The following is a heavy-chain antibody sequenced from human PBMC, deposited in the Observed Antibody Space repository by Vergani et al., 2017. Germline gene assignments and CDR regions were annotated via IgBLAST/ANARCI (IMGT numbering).Heavy chain of an antibody. CDR2: ISSSSSTI. CDR1: GFTFSSYS. Sequence: EVQLVESGGGLVQPGGSLRLSCAASGFTFSSYSMNWVRQAPGKGLEWVSYISSSSSTIYYADSVKGRFTISRDNAKNSLYLQMNSLRAEDTAVYYCARGVVVPAASHMDVWGKGTTVTVSS. D-gene: IGHD2-2*01. CDR3: ARGVVVPAASHMDV. V-gene: IGHV3-48*01. J-gene: IGHJ6*03.